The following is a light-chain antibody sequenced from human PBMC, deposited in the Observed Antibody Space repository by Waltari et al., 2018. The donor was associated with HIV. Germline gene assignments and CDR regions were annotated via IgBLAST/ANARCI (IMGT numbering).Light chain of an antibody. V-gene: IGLV2-14*01. CDR2: EVS. CDR1: SSDVGLYNY. J-gene: IGLJ1*01. CDR3: SSYTGSSTLYV. Sequence: QSALTQPASVSGSPGQSITISCTGTSSDVGLYNYVSWYQQHPGKAPQLVIYEVSNRPSGVSKRFSGSKSGNTASLTISGLQAEDEADYYCSSYTGSSTLYVFGTGTKVTVL.